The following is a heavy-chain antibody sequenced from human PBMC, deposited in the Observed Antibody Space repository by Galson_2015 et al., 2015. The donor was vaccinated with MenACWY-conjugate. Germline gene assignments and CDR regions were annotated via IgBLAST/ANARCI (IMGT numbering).Heavy chain of an antibody. Sequence: SLRLSCAASGFSFSSYWMHWVRQVPGKEMMWVSRINTDGSSTTYADSVEGRFTISRDNAKSMLYLEMNTLRGEDSAIYYCTRDKKGHLAFLPQNYFDPWGQGTLVTVSS. CDR1: GFSFSSYW. CDR2: INTDGSST. V-gene: IGHV3-74*01. CDR3: TRDKKGHLAFLPQNYFDP. J-gene: IGHJ5*02. D-gene: IGHD1-7*01.